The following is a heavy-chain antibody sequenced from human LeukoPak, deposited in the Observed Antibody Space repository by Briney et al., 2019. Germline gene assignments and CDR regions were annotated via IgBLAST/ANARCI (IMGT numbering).Heavy chain of an antibody. V-gene: IGHV4-59*01. CDR1: GGSISSYY. J-gene: IGHJ3*02. D-gene: IGHD3-16*02. CDR2: IYYSGST. Sequence: SETLSLTCTVSGGSISSYYWSWIRQPPGKGLEWIGYIYYSGSTNYNPSLKSRVTISVDTSKNQFSLKLSSVTAADTAVYYCARGAIITFGGVIVSDAFDIWGQGTMVTVSS. CDR3: ARGAIITFGGVIVSDAFDI.